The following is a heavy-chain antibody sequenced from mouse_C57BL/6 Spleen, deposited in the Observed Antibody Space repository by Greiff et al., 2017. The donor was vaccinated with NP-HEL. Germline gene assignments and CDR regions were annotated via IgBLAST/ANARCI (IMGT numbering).Heavy chain of an antibody. Sequence: QVQLQQPGAELVKPGASVKLSCKASGYTFTSYWMHWVKQRPGQGLEWLGMIHPNSGSTNYNEKFKSKATLTVDKSSSAAYMQLSSLTSEDSAVYCCARSPYYYGSSYRGFDYWGQGTTLTVSS. V-gene: IGHV1-64*01. J-gene: IGHJ2*01. D-gene: IGHD1-1*01. CDR1: GYTFTSYW. CDR3: ARSPYYYGSSYRGFDY. CDR2: IHPNSGST.